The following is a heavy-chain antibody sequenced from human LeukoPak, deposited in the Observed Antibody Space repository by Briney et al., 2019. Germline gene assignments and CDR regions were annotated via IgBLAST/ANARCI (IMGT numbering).Heavy chain of an antibody. J-gene: IGHJ4*02. Sequence: PSETLSLTCAVYGGSFSGYYWSWIRQPPGKGLEWIGEINHSGSTNYNPSLKSRVTISVDTSNNQFSLKVNSVTAADTAVYYCARTPIVGAFDYWGQGTLVTVSS. CDR3: ARTPIVGAFDY. V-gene: IGHV4-34*01. CDR2: INHSGST. CDR1: GGSFSGYY. D-gene: IGHD1-26*01.